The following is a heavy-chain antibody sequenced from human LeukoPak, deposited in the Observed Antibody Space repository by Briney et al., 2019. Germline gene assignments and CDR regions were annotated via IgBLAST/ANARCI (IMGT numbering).Heavy chain of an antibody. Sequence: SETLSLTCTVSGGSINSYYWNWIRQPPGKGLEWIGYIYYSGNTNYSPSFKSRVTISVDTSKNQFSLKLSSVTAADTAVYYCARAHPYRYYYYYMDVWGKGTTVTVSS. CDR1: GGSINSYY. J-gene: IGHJ6*03. CDR3: ARAHPYRYYYYYMDV. D-gene: IGHD2-2*01. V-gene: IGHV4-59*12. CDR2: IYYSGNT.